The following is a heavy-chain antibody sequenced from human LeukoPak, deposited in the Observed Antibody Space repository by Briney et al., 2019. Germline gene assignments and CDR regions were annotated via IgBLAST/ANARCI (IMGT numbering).Heavy chain of an antibody. D-gene: IGHD6-19*01. CDR3: ARRAGWYEY. CDR2: ISHSGNT. V-gene: IGHV4-59*02. Sequence: SETLSLTCTVSGGSVSGYYWSWLRQPPGKGLEWIAYISHSGNTNYNPSLKSRVTISKDTSKNQFSLRLNSVTAADTAVYHCARRAGWYEYWGQGTLVTVSS. J-gene: IGHJ4*02. CDR1: GGSVSGYY.